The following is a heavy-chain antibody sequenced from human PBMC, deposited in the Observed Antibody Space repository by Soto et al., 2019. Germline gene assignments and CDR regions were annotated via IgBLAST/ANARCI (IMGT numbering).Heavy chain of an antibody. CDR3: ARVPMKGGSGYYTGRTLENYMDV. J-gene: IGHJ6*03. V-gene: IGHV4-34*01. CDR1: GGSFSGYY. CDR2: INHSGST. Sequence: SETLSLTCAVYGGSFSGYYWSWIRQPPGKGLEWIGEINHSGSTNYNPSLKSRVTISVDTSKNQFSLKLSSVTAADTAVYYCARVPMKGGSGYYTGRTLENYMDVWGKRTKVTVSS. D-gene: IGHD3-3*01.